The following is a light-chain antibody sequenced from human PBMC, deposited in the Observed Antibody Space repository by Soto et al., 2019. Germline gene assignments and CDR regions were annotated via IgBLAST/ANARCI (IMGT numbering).Light chain of an antibody. CDR3: QQYNTYSPFT. CDR2: KAS. CDR1: QSISSW. Sequence: DIQMTQSPSTLSASVGDRVTITCRASQSISSWLAWYQQKPGKAPKVLIYKASSLEGGVPSRFSGSGSGTEFTLPISSLQPYDFATYYCQQYNTYSPFTFGQGTKLEIK. V-gene: IGKV1-5*03. J-gene: IGKJ2*01.